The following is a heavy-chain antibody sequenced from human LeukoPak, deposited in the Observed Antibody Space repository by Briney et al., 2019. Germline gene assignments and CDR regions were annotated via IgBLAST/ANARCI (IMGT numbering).Heavy chain of an antibody. CDR1: GGPFSSYA. V-gene: IGHV1-69*05. D-gene: IGHD3-16*01. J-gene: IGHJ6*03. CDR2: IIPIFGTA. Sequence: ASVKVSCKASGGPFSSYAISWVRQAPGQGLEWMGGIIPIFGTANYAQRFQGRVTITTDESTSTAYMELSSLRSEDTAVYYCARGHAGGYYYYMDVWGKGTTVTVSS. CDR3: ARGHAGGYYYYMDV.